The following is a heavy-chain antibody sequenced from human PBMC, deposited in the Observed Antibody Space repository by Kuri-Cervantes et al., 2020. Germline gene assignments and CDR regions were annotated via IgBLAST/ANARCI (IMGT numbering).Heavy chain of an antibody. CDR2: IIPIFGTA. CDR3: ARDTLAFNDYITHLGDV. CDR1: GYTFTSYG. Sequence: SVKVSCKASGYTFTSYGISWVRQAPGQGLEWMGWIIPIFGTANYAQKFQGRVTITADESTSTAYMELSSLRSEDTAVYYCARDTLAFNDYITHLGDVWGQGTTVTVSS. V-gene: IGHV1-69*13. D-gene: IGHD4-11*01. J-gene: IGHJ6*02.